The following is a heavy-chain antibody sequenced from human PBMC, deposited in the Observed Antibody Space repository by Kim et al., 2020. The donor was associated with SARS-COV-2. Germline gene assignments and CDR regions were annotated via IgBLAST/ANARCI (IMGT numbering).Heavy chain of an antibody. D-gene: IGHD1-20*01. J-gene: IGHJ4*02. CDR3: AKALRSREYNTGWAQVDY. V-gene: IGHV4-39*02. CDR1: GGSVSSGDYS. CDR2: ISYSGTT. Sequence: SETLSLTCTVSGGSVSSGDYSWGWIRQPPGKGLEWIGSISYSGTTYYNASLKSRLTISVDTSKNHFSLNLTSVTAADTAVYYCAKALRSREYNTGWAQVDYWGQGTLVAVSS.